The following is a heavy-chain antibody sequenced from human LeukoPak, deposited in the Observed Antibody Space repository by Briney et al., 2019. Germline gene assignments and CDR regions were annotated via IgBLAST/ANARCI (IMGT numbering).Heavy chain of an antibody. V-gene: IGHV3-53*01. CDR3: ARNRGTGWSYYFDY. J-gene: IGHJ4*02. Sequence: GGSLRLSCAASGFIVSGDFMSWVRQAPGKGLEWVSVIYSDGSTYYADSVKGRFTISRDNSKNTLFLQVNSLRAEDTAIYYCARNRGTGWSYYFDYWGQGTLVTVSS. D-gene: IGHD6-19*01. CDR1: GFIVSGDF. CDR2: IYSDGST.